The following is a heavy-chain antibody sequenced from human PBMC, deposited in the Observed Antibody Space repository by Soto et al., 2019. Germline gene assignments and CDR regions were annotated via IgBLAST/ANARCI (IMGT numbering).Heavy chain of an antibody. J-gene: IGHJ5*02. Sequence: QVQLVQSGAEVKKPGASVKVSCKASGYTFTSYGISWVRQAPGQGLEWMGWISAYNGNTNYAQKLQGRVTMTTDTSTSTAYMELRSLRSDDTAVYYCARPNVLLWFGEFPQSNWFDPWGQGTLVTVSS. D-gene: IGHD3-10*01. CDR3: ARPNVLLWFGEFPQSNWFDP. CDR2: ISAYNGNT. CDR1: GYTFTSYG. V-gene: IGHV1-18*04.